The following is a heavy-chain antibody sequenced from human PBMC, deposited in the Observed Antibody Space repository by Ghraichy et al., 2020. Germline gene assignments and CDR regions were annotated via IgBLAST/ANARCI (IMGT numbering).Heavy chain of an antibody. Sequence: SETLSLTCNVSAGSFNKYYWNWIRQAPGGGLEWIGNIYSTGSTSYNPSLKSRVTISLDISNSQFSLRLRSVTAADTAVYFCARESYDTRDFESWGQGTQVCVSS. CDR2: IYSTGST. D-gene: IGHD3-16*01. V-gene: IGHV4-4*08. J-gene: IGHJ4*02. CDR3: ARESYDTRDFES. CDR1: AGSFNKYY.